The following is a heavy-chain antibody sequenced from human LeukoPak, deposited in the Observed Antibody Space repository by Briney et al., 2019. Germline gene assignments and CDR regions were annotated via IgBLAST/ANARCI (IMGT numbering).Heavy chain of an antibody. J-gene: IGHJ4*02. CDR3: ARDRNWGYSDY. Sequence: SETLSLTCTVSGGSISSGSYYWGWIRQPPGKGLEWIGSIYYSGSTYYSPSLKSRVTISVDTSKNQFSLKLTSVTAADTAVYYCARDRNWGYSDYWGQGTLVTVSS. V-gene: IGHV4-39*07. D-gene: IGHD7-27*01. CDR1: GGSISSGSYY. CDR2: IYYSGST.